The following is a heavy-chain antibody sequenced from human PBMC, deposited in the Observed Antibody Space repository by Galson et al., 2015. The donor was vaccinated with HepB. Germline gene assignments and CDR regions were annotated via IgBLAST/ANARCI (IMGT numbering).Heavy chain of an antibody. CDR1: GFTFSNAW. J-gene: IGHJ4*02. CDR2: IKSKTDGWTT. D-gene: IGHD3-3*01. Sequence: SLRLSCAASGFTFSNAWMSWVRQAPGKGLEWVGRIKSKTDGWTTDYAAPVKGRFTISRDDSKNTLYLQMNSLKTEDTAVYYCTRDDVWSGDFNDYWGQGTLVTVSS. V-gene: IGHV3-15*01. CDR3: TRDDVWSGDFNDY.